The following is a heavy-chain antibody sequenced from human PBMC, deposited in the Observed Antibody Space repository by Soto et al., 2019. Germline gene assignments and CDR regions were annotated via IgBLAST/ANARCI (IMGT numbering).Heavy chain of an antibody. Sequence: QVQLQESGPGLVKPSETLSLTCAVSGDSISSYYCMWIRQPPGKGLESIGYLYYGRSANYNPSLRSLVTSSVDTSTNQCSLTLSSIAAADTALYYCAFLSMAVVPEYWGQVTLVSVSS. CDR3: AFLSMAVVPEY. V-gene: IGHV4-59*01. J-gene: IGHJ4*02. D-gene: IGHD3-22*01. CDR1: GDSISSYY. CDR2: LYYGRSA.